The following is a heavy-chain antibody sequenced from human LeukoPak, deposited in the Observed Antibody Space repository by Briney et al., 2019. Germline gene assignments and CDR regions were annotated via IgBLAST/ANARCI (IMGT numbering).Heavy chain of an antibody. V-gene: IGHV1-69*05. CDR3: ARNDKSWLSDY. D-gene: IGHD3-9*01. Sequence: SVKVSCKASGGTFSSYAISWVRQAPGQGLEWMGGIIPIFGTANYAQKLQGRVTMTTDTSTSTAYMELRSLRSDDTAVYYCARNDKSWLSDYWGQGTLVTVSS. CDR1: GGTFSSYA. J-gene: IGHJ4*02. CDR2: IIPIFGTA.